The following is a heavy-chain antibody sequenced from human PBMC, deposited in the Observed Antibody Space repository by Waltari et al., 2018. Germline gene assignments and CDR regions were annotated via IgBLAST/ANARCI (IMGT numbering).Heavy chain of an antibody. CDR3: AREPPIGLWFDP. D-gene: IGHD3-10*01. CDR1: GYTFTGSY. Sequence: QVQLVQSGAEVKKPGASVKVSCKASGYTFTGSYIHWVRQAPGQWLEWMGWINPNSRGTNYAQKFQGRITMTRDTSISTAYMELTSLRSDDTAVYYCAREPPIGLWFDPWGQGTLVTVSS. V-gene: IGHV1-2*02. J-gene: IGHJ5*02. CDR2: INPNSRGT.